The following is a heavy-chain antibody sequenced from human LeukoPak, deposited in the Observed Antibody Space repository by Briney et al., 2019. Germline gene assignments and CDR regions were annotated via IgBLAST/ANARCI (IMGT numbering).Heavy chain of an antibody. Sequence: PGRSLRLSCAASGFTFSSYWMHWVRQAPGKGLVWVSRINSDGSSTSYADSVKGRFTISRDNAKNTLYLQMNSLRAEDTAVYYCAKDGGRLLPGYHGRLDPWGQGTLVTVSS. V-gene: IGHV3-74*01. D-gene: IGHD2-21*02. CDR2: INSDGSST. CDR1: GFTFSSYW. J-gene: IGHJ5*02. CDR3: AKDGGRLLPGYHGRLDP.